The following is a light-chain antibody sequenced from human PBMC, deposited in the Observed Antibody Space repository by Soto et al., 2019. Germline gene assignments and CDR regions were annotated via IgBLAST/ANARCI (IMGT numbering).Light chain of an antibody. CDR3: QEYNTWPWT. Sequence: EIVLTQSPGTLSLSAGERATLSGRASQSVNSNLAWYQQKLGQAPRVLIYGASTRATGIPDRFSGSGSGTEFILTISSLQSEDFAVYYCQEYNTWPWTFGQGTKVDIK. V-gene: IGKV3-15*01. CDR1: QSVNSN. CDR2: GAS. J-gene: IGKJ1*01.